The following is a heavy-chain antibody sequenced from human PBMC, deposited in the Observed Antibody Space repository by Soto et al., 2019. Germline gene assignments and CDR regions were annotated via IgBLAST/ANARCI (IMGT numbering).Heavy chain of an antibody. V-gene: IGHV3-15*01. Sequence: GGSLRLSCAASGFTFSNAWMSWVRQAPGKGLEWVGRIKSKTDGGTTDYAAPVKGRFTISRDDSKNTLYLQMNSLKTEDTAVYYCTTDGPSSTSCYLCPPDAFDIWGQGTMVTVSS. D-gene: IGHD2-2*01. CDR3: TTDGPSSTSCYLCPPDAFDI. CDR2: IKSKTDGGTT. CDR1: GFTFSNAW. J-gene: IGHJ3*02.